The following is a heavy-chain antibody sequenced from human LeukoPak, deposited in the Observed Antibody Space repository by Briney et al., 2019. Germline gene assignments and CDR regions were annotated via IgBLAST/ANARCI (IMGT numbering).Heavy chain of an antibody. D-gene: IGHD3-9*01. CDR2: IKQDGSEK. J-gene: IGHJ4*02. Sequence: PGGSLRLSCAASGFTFSSYWMSWVRQAPGKGLEWVANIKQDGSEKYYVDSVKGRFTISRDNAKNSLYLQMNSLRAEDTAVYYCARGNYDILTGPSTLYYFDYWGQGTLVTVSS. CDR1: GFTFSSYW. V-gene: IGHV3-7*04. CDR3: ARGNYDILTGPSTLYYFDY.